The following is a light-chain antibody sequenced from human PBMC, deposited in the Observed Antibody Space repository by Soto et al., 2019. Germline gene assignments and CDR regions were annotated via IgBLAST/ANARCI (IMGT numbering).Light chain of an antibody. CDR2: YDR. CDR3: QVWDSSSDHPGV. J-gene: IGLJ2*01. CDR1: NIGSQS. Sequence: SYVLTQPPSVSVSPGKTASITCGGNNIGSQSVHWYQQKPGQAPVLVVFYDRVRPSGIPDRFSGSNSGNTATLTISRVEAGDEADYYCQVWDSSSDHPGVFGVGTKLTVL. V-gene: IGLV3-21*04.